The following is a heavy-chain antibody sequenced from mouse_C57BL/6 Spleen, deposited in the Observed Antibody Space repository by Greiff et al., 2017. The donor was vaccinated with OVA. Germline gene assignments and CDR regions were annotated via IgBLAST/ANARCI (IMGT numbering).Heavy chain of an antibody. CDR1: GFNIKDYY. Sequence: LMESGAELVRPGASVKLSCTASGFNIKDYYMHWVKQRPEQGLEWIGRIDPEDGDTEYAPKFQGKATMTADTSSNTAYLQLSSLTSEDTAVYYCTTGVPGSSRPFDYWGQGTTLTVSS. D-gene: IGHD1-1*01. CDR3: TTGVPGSSRPFDY. V-gene: IGHV14-1*01. J-gene: IGHJ2*01. CDR2: IDPEDGDT.